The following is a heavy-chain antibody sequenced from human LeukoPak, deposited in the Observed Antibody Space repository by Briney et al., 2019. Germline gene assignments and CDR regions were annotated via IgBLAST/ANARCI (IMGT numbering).Heavy chain of an antibody. Sequence: SVKVSCKASGFTFTSSAVQWVRQARAQRLEWIGGIVVGSGNTNYAQKFQERVTITRDMSTSTVYMELSSLRSEDTAVYYCAAEGRPTVVTFRKGAVDLWGQGAMVTVSS. J-gene: IGHJ3*01. V-gene: IGHV1-58*01. D-gene: IGHD4-23*01. CDR2: IVVGSGNT. CDR1: GFTFTSSA. CDR3: AAEGRPTVVTFRKGAVDL.